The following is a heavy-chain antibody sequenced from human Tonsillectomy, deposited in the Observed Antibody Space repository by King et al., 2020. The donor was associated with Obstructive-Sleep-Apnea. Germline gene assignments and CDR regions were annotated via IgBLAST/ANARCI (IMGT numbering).Heavy chain of an antibody. CDR2: IYESGST. CDR3: ARKDFGSGTIDY. D-gene: IGHD3-10*01. CDR1: GGSISSGGFS. V-gene: IGHV4-30-2*01. Sequence: QLQESGSGLVKPSQTLSLTCAVSGGSISSGGFSWSWIRQPTGKGLEWIGYIYESGSTYYNPSLKSRVTISVDRSKNQFSLKLSSLTAADTAVYFCARKDFGSGTIDYWGQGTLVTVSS. J-gene: IGHJ4*02.